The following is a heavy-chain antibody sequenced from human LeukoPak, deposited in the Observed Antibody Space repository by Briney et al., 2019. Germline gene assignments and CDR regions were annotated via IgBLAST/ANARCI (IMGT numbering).Heavy chain of an antibody. J-gene: IGHJ4*02. V-gene: IGHV3-48*03. Sequence: PGGSLRLSCVVSGFTFSIYEMNWVRQAPGKGREWVSYISSGGGTIYYADSVKGRFTISRDNAKNSLYLQMNSLRAEDTAVYYCARIRADSSGYYYKYFDFWGQGTLVTVSS. CDR3: ARIRADSSGYYYKYFDF. CDR1: GFTFSIYE. D-gene: IGHD3-22*01. CDR2: ISSGGGTI.